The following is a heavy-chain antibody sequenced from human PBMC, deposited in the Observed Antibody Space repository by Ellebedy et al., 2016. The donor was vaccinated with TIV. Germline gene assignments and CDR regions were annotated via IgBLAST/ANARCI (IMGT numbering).Heavy chain of an antibody. J-gene: IGHJ4*02. CDR3: TRDEYSSATRYFDY. CDR1: GLTFGDYA. CDR2: IRSKAYGGTT. Sequence: GGSLRLSXTASGLTFGDYAMSWFRQAPGKGLEWVGFIRSKAYGGTTEYAASVKGRFTISRDDSKSIAYLQMNSLKTEDTAVYYCTRDEYSSATRYFDYWGQGTLVTVSS. V-gene: IGHV3-49*03. D-gene: IGHD6-6*01.